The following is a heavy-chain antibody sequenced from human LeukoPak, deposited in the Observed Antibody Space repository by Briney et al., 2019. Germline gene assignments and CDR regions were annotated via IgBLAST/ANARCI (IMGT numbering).Heavy chain of an antibody. D-gene: IGHD3-22*01. J-gene: IGHJ4*02. CDR3: ARDYYYDSSGYWDYYFDY. CDR2: IWYDGSNK. Sequence: GGSLRLSCAASGFTFSTYGMHWVRQAPGKGLEWVAVIWYDGSNKYYADSVKGRFTISRDNSKNTLYLEMNSLRAEDTAVYYCARDYYYDSSGYWDYYFDYWGQGTLVSVSS. CDR1: GFTFSTYG. V-gene: IGHV3-33*01.